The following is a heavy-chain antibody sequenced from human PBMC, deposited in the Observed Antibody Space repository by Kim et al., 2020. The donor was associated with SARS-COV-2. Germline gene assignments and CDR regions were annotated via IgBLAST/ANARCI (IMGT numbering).Heavy chain of an antibody. D-gene: IGHD3-3*01. CDR1: GGSISSGGYY. CDR2: IYYSGST. CDR3: ARATFYDFWCGNAFDI. J-gene: IGHJ3*02. Sequence: SETLSLTFTVSGGSISSGGYYWSWIRQHPGKGLEWIGYIYYSGSTYYNPSLKSRVTISVDTSKNQFSLKLSSVTAADTAVYYCARATFYDFWCGNAFDIWGQGTMVTVSS. V-gene: IGHV4-31*03.